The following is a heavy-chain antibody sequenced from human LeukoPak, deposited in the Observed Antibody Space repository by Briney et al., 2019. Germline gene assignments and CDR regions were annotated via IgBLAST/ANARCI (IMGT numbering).Heavy chain of an antibody. CDR1: GGTFSSYA. D-gene: IGHD4-11*01. J-gene: IGHJ3*02. CDR3: ARDLGSNYAFDI. Sequence: SVKVSCKASGGTFSSYAISWVRQAPGQGLEWMGGIIPIFGTANYAQKFQGRVTITADESTSAAYMELSSLRSEDTAVYYCARDLGSNYAFDIWGQGTMVTASS. CDR2: IIPIFGTA. V-gene: IGHV1-69*13.